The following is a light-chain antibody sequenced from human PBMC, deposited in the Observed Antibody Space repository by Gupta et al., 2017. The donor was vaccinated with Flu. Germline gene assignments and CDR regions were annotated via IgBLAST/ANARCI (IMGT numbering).Light chain of an antibody. CDR3: QQYNRGYS. Sequence: EIVLTQAPGTLSLSPGDRATLSCRASQSVSSSYLGWYQQKPGQAPRLLIYGAYSRATGVPDSFGGSGSGKDFTLTISRLEPEDFAVYYCQQYNRGYSFGQGTKLEIK. CDR2: GAY. J-gene: IGKJ2*03. CDR1: QSVSSSY. V-gene: IGKV3-20*01.